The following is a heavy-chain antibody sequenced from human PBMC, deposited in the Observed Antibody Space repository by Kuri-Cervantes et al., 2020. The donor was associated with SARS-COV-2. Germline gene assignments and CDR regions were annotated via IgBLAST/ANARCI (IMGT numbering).Heavy chain of an antibody. V-gene: IGHV3-9*03. Sequence: LSLTYAASGFTFDDYAMHWVRQAPGKGLEWVSGISWNSGSIGYADSVKGRFTISRDNAKNSLYLQMNSLRAEDMALYYCAKGGTSSSSLYFQHWGQGTLVTVSS. J-gene: IGHJ1*01. D-gene: IGHD6-6*01. CDR2: ISWNSGSI. CDR3: AKGGTSSSSLYFQH. CDR1: GFTFDDYA.